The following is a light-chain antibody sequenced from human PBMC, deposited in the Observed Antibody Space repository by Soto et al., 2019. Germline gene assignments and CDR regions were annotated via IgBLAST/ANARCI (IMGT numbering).Light chain of an antibody. J-gene: IGLJ1*01. V-gene: IGLV2-8*01. CDR2: EVT. CDR3: SSYTGGNPSYV. Sequence: LTQPPSASGSPGQSVTISCTGTSSDVGGYDYVSWYQQHPGKAPKPMIYEVTIRPSGVSDRFSGSKSGNTASLTVSGLQAEDEADYYCSSYTGGNPSYVFGTGTKVTVL. CDR1: SSDVGGYDY.